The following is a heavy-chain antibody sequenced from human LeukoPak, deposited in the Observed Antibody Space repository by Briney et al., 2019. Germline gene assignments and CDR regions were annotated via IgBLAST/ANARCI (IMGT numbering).Heavy chain of an antibody. Sequence: ASVKVSCKASGYTFTSYGISWVRQAPGQGLEWMGWISAYNGNTNYAQKLQGRVTMTTDTSTSTAYMELRSLRSDDTAVYYCATIPTGFRYCSSTSCQKGSRDYYYMDVWGKGTTVTVSS. V-gene: IGHV1-18*01. CDR2: ISAYNGNT. J-gene: IGHJ6*03. CDR3: ATIPTGFRYCSSTSCQKGSRDYYYMDV. D-gene: IGHD2-2*01. CDR1: GYTFTSYG.